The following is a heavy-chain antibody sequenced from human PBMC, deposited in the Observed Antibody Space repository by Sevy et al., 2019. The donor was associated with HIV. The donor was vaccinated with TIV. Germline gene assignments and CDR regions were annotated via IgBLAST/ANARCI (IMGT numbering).Heavy chain of an antibody. J-gene: IGHJ6*02. CDR3: ARDRLGITISAEWGGGMDV. D-gene: IGHD3-3*01. CDR1: GFTLSSYG. V-gene: IGHV3-33*01. CDR2: IRYDGSNK. Sequence: GWSLRLSCAASGFTLSSYGMHWVRQAPGKGLEWVAVIRYDGSNKYYADSVKGRFTISRDNSKNTLYLQMNSLRAEDMAVYYCARDRLGITISAEWGGGMDVWGQGTTVTVSS.